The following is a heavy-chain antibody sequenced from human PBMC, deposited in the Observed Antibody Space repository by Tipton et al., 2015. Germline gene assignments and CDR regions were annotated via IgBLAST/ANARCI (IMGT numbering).Heavy chain of an antibody. J-gene: IGHJ4*02. CDR3: ARRDYYDSPMPDY. CDR2: IYPGDSDT. CDR1: GYSFTNYW. V-gene: IGHV5-51*01. D-gene: IGHD3-22*01. Sequence: VQLVQSGAEVKKPGESLKISCKVSGYSFTNYWIGWVRQMPGKGLEWMGFIYPGDSDTRYSPSFQGQVTISADKSIRTAYLQWSSLKASDTAMYYCARRDYYDSPMPDYWGQGTLVTVSS.